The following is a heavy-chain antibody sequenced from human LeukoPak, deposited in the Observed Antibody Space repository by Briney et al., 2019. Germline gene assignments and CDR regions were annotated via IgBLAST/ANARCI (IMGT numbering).Heavy chain of an antibody. Sequence: GGSLRLSCAASGFTFSGSAMHWVRQASGKGLEWVGRIRSKANSYATAYAASVKGRFTISRDDSKNTAYLQMNSLKTEDTAVYYCTRPRPGPYGDYVGDDAFDIWGQGTMVTVSS. CDR2: IRSKANSYAT. CDR1: GFTFSGSA. V-gene: IGHV3-73*01. J-gene: IGHJ3*02. D-gene: IGHD4-17*01. CDR3: TRPRPGPYGDYVGDDAFDI.